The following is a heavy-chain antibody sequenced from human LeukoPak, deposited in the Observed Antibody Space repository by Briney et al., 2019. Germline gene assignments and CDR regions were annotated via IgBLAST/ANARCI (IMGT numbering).Heavy chain of an antibody. CDR3: ARGHVDTTMAGEFDF. J-gene: IGHJ4*02. V-gene: IGHV3-7*01. Sequence: GGSLRLSCAAYGFTFSSYWMSWVRQSPGKGLEGVANRKQDESEKYYVDSVKGRFTISRDNAKNSLYLQMNSLRAEDTAVYYCARGHVDTTMAGEFDFWGQGTLVTVSS. CDR1: GFTFSSYW. D-gene: IGHD5-18*01. CDR2: RKQDESEK.